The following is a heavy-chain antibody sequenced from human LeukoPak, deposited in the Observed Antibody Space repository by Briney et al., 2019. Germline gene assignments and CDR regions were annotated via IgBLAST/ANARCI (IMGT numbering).Heavy chain of an antibody. D-gene: IGHD3-10*01. CDR1: GYTLTELS. CDR3: ATVLLRVRGSFYFDY. CDR2: FDPEDGET. Sequence: ASVKVSCKVSGYTLTELSMQWVRQAPGKGLEWMGGFDPEDGETIYAQKFQGRVTMTEDTSTGTAYMELSSLRSEDTAVYYCATVLLRVRGSFYFDYWGQGTLVTVSS. V-gene: IGHV1-24*01. J-gene: IGHJ4*02.